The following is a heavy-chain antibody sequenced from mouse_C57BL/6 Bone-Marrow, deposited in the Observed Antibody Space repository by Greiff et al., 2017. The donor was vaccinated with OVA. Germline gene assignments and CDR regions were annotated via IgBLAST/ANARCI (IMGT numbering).Heavy chain of an antibody. J-gene: IGHJ2*01. Sequence: VQLQQPGAELVMPGASVKLSCKASGYTFTSYWMHWVKQRPGQGLEWIGEIDPSDSYTNYNQKFKGKSTLTVDKSSSTAYMQLSSLTSEDSAVYYCAREEMGISLDYWGQGTTLTVSS. CDR2: IDPSDSYT. D-gene: IGHD1-1*01. V-gene: IGHV1-69*01. CDR1: GYTFTSYW. CDR3: AREEMGISLDY.